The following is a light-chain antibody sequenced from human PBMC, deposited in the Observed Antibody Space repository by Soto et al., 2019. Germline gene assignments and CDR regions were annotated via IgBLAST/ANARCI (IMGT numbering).Light chain of an antibody. CDR2: AAS. J-gene: IGKJ5*01. CDR3: QQRSNWLSIT. Sequence: ATQMTQSPSSLSASVGDRVTITCRASQGIRNDLGWYQQKPGKAPNLLIYAASRLQSGVSSRFSGSGSGTDFTLTISSLQPEDFAVYYCQQRSNWLSITFGQGTRLEIK. CDR1: QGIRND. V-gene: IGKV1-6*01.